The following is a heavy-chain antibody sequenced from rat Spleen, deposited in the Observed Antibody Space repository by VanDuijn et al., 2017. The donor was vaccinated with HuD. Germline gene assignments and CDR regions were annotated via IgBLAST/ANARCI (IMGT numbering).Heavy chain of an antibody. D-gene: IGHD5-1*01. CDR3: TRSNWDLPYWYFDF. CDR1: GFSLSTYA. J-gene: IGHJ1*01. CDR2: MWSGGST. V-gene: IGHV2-15*01. Sequence: QVQLKESGPGLVQPSQTLSLTCTVSGFSLSTYAVIWVRQPPGKGLEWMGVMWSGGSTAYNSALKSRLSISRDTSKSQVFLKMNSLQPDDTAIYFCTRSNWDLPYWYFDFWGPGTMVTVSS.